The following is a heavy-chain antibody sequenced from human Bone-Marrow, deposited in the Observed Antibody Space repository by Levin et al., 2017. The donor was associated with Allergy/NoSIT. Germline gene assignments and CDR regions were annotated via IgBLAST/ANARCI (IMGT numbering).Heavy chain of an antibody. CDR1: GYTFKLYG. Sequence: ASVKVSCQASGYTFKLYGITWVRQAPGQGLEWMGWISAFNGNTDYSQKFHGRVTMTTDTSTSTVYMELGSLRSDDTAVYYCARVEYYDSSGYYANWGQGTLVTVSS. D-gene: IGHD3-22*01. CDR3: ARVEYYDSSGYYAN. V-gene: IGHV1-18*01. CDR2: ISAFNGNT. J-gene: IGHJ4*02.